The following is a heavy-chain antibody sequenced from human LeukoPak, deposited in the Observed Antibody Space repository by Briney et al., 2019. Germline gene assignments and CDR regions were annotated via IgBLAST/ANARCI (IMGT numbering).Heavy chain of an antibody. CDR1: GGSISSSSYY. CDR3: ARLDYGGFLFDY. V-gene: IGHV4-39*07. Sequence: PSETLSLTCTVSGGSISSSSYYWGWIRQPPGKGLEWIGSIYYSGSTYYNPSLKSRVTISVDTSKNQFSLKLSSVTAADTAVYYCARLDYGGFLFDYWGQGTLVTVSS. D-gene: IGHD4-23*01. J-gene: IGHJ4*02. CDR2: IYYSGST.